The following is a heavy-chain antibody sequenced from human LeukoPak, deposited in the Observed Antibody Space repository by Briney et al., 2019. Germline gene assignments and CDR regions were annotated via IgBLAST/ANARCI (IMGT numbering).Heavy chain of an antibody. D-gene: IGHD6-19*01. V-gene: IGHV5-51*01. CDR2: IYPVDAEA. J-gene: IGHJ3*01. Sequence: GAPLKLSCMGSGYTFSSYWICWVRPMLGKDVEWKGIIYPVDAEARYSPSFRGQVTISADKSINTAYLQWSSLKASDTAMYYCARCKAVAGTINAFDFWGQGTMVTVSS. CDR1: GYTFSSYW. CDR3: ARCKAVAGTINAFDF.